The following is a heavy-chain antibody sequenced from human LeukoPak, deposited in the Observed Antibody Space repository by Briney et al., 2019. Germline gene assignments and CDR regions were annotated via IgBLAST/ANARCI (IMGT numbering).Heavy chain of an antibody. D-gene: IGHD3-22*01. CDR3: AKDHHYYDSSGYWDY. CDR1: GFTVSGND. J-gene: IGHJ4*02. Sequence: GGSLRLSCAASGFTVSGNDMHWVRQIIGKGLEWVSAINGSGGSTYYAKSVRGRFTISRDNSKNTLYLQMNSLRAEDTAVYYCAKDHHYYDSSGYWDYWGQGTLVTVSS. CDR2: INGSGGST. V-gene: IGHV3-23*01.